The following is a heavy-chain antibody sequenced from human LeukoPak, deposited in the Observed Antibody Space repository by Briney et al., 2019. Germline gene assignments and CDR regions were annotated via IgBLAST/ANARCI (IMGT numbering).Heavy chain of an antibody. CDR3: ARSAGAGKPHSWFDP. J-gene: IGHJ5*02. V-gene: IGHV4-59*01. CDR1: GGSISSYY. CDR2: IYYSGST. Sequence: SETLSLTCTVSGGSISSYYWSWIRQPPGKGLEWIGYIYYSGSTNYNPSLKSRVTISVDTSKNQFSLKLSSVTAADTAVYYCARSAGAGKPHSWFDPWGQGTLVTVSS. D-gene: IGHD6-19*01.